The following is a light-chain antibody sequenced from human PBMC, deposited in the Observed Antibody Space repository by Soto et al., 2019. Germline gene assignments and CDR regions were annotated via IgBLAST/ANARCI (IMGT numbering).Light chain of an antibody. V-gene: IGKV1-33*01. CDR2: GAS. CDR3: QQYDNSILS. CDR1: QYIGNY. J-gene: IGKJ4*01. Sequence: IRLTQSPTSLSASVGDRVTITCQASQYIGNYLNWYQQKPGEAPRLLISGASNLEPGVPSRFSGGGSGADFTFIISSLQPEDVATYSCQQYDNSILSFGGGTKVEIK.